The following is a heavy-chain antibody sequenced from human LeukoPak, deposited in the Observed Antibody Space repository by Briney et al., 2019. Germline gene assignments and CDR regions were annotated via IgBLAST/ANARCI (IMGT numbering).Heavy chain of an antibody. Sequence: GGSLRLSCAASGFTFSTYGMHWVRQAPGKGLVWVSRISTDGTYTEYADSVKGRFIISRDNAKDTLYLQVNSLRAEDTAVYYCAITVDCRATTDCYSYFHHWGQGTLVTVSS. J-gene: IGHJ1*01. V-gene: IGHV3-74*03. CDR3: AITVDCRATTDCYSYFHH. CDR2: ISTDGTYT. CDR1: GFTFSTYG. D-gene: IGHD2-21*02.